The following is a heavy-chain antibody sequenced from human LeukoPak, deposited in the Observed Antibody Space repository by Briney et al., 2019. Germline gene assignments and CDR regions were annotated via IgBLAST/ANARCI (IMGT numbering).Heavy chain of an antibody. V-gene: IGHV4-61*02. CDR2: IYTSGST. D-gene: IGHD5-12*01. CDR3: AXXXXXXAXLYSGHYYYYMDV. CDR1: GGSISSGSYY. Sequence: SQTLSLTCTVSGGSISSGSYYWSWIRQPAGKGLECIGRIYTSGSTNYNPSLKSRVTISVDTSKNQFSLNLSSVTAADTAMYYXAXXXXXXAXLYSGHYYYYMDVWGKGTTVTVSS. J-gene: IGHJ6*03.